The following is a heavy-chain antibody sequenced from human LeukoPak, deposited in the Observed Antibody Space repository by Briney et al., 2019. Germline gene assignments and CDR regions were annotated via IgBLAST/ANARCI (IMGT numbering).Heavy chain of an antibody. CDR2: INHSGST. CDR1: GGSFSGHY. J-gene: IGHJ6*03. Sequence: SGTLSLTCAVYGGSFSGHYWSWIRQPPGKGLEWIGEINHSGSTNYSPSLKSRVLISVDASKNQFSLKLSSVTAADTAVYYCARRYGFYYYYMDVWDKGTTVTVSS. CDR3: ARRYGFYYYYMDV. D-gene: IGHD1-1*01. V-gene: IGHV4-34*01.